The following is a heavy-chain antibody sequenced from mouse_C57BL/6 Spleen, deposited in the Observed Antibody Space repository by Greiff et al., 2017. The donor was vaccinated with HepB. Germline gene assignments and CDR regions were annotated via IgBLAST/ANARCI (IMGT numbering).Heavy chain of an antibody. CDR1: GYSITSGYY. CDR2: ISYDGSN. V-gene: IGHV3-6*01. D-gene: IGHD2-4*01. CDR3: AVYYDYDGEYAMDY. Sequence: EVQLQESGPGLVKPSQSLSLTCSVTGYSITSGYYWNWIRQFPGNKLEWMGYISYDGSNNYNPSLKNRISITRDTSKNQFFLKLNSVTTEDTATYYCAVYYDYDGEYAMDYWGQGTSVTVSS. J-gene: IGHJ4*01.